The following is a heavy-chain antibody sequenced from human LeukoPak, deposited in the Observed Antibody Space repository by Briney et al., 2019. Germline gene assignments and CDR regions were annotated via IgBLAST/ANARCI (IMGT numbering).Heavy chain of an antibody. J-gene: IGHJ4*02. CDR2: ISGSGGST. Sequence: GASLRLSCAASGFTFSSYAMSWVRQAPGKGLEWVSAISGSGGSTYYADSVKGRFTISRDNSKNTLYLQMNSLRAEDTAVYYCAKEKYYGSSGYYYVYWGQGTLVTVSS. CDR3: AKEKYYGSSGYYYVY. D-gene: IGHD3-22*01. CDR1: GFTFSSYA. V-gene: IGHV3-23*01.